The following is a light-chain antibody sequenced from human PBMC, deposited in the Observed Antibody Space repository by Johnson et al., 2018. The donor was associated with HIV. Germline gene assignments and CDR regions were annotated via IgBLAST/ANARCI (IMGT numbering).Light chain of an antibody. CDR3: GTWDSSLNSYV. CDR2: ENN. CDR1: SSNIGNNY. J-gene: IGLJ1*01. Sequence: QPVLTQPPSVSAAPGQKVTISCSGSSSNIGNNYVSWYQQLPGTAPKLLIYENNKRPSGIPDRFSGSKSGTSTTLGITGLQTGDEADYYCGTWDSSLNSYVFGTWTKGSVL. V-gene: IGLV1-51*02.